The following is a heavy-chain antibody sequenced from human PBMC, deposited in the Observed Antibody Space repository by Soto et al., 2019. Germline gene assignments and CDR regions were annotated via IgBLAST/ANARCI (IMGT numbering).Heavy chain of an antibody. CDR1: GFTFSSYG. V-gene: IGHV3-30*18. J-gene: IGHJ6*02. D-gene: IGHD5-12*01. Sequence: GGSLRLSYAASGFTFSSYGMHWVRQAPGKGLEWVAVISYDGSNKYYADSVKGRFTISRDNSKNTLYLQMNSLRAEDTAVYYCAKVRGATTYYYYYGMDVWGQGTTVTVSS. CDR3: AKVRGATTYYYYYGMDV. CDR2: ISYDGSNK.